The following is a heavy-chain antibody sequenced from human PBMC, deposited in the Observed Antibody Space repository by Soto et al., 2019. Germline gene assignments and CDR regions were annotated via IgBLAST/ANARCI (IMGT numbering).Heavy chain of an antibody. V-gene: IGHV4-59*01. CDR1: GGSISSYY. D-gene: IGHD5-18*01. J-gene: IGHJ4*02. CDR3: VRENSYGYIGY. Sequence: SETLSLTCTVSGGSISSYYWSWIRQPPGKGLEWIGYIYYSGSTNYNPSLKSRVTISLDTSKNQFSLHLNSVTAADTAIYYCVRENSYGYIGYWGQGTLVTVSS. CDR2: IYYSGST.